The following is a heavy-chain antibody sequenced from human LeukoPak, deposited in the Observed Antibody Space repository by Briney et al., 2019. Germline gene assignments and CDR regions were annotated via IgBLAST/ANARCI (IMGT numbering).Heavy chain of an antibody. CDR1: GGSFSGYY. CDR2: INHSGST. J-gene: IGHJ4*02. V-gene: IGHV4-34*01. CDR3: ARDQGYCSGGSCHYFDY. D-gene: IGHD2-15*01. Sequence: SETLSLTCAVYGGSFSGYYWSWIRQPPGKGLEWIGEINHSGSTNYNPSLKSRVTISVDTSKNQFSLKLSSVTAADTAVYYCARDQGYCSGGSCHYFDYWGQGTLVTVSS.